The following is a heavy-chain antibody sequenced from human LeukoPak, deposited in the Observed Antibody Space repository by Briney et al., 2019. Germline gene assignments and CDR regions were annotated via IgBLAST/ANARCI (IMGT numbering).Heavy chain of an antibody. CDR2: ISGSGGST. CDR3: ATGGATTSFSRFDY. CDR1: GFTFSSYA. V-gene: IGHV3-23*01. J-gene: IGHJ4*02. D-gene: IGHD4-11*01. Sequence: GGSLRLSCAASGFTFSSYAMSWVRQAPGKGLAWVSAISGSGGSTYYADSVKGRFTISRDNSKNTLYLQMNSLRAEDTAVYYCATGGATTSFSRFDYWGQGTLVTVSS.